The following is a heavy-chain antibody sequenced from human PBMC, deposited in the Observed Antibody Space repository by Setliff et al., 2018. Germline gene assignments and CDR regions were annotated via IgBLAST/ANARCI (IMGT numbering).Heavy chain of an antibody. Sequence: PGGSLRLSRAASGFTFNTYAMSWVRQAPGRGLEWVSGISATGSNTYYADSVKGRFTISRDNSKSTLFLQMSSLRAEDTAFYYCAKGFQGKNVGTFDSWGQGILVTVSS. V-gene: IGHV3-23*01. CDR3: AKGFQGKNVGTFDS. J-gene: IGHJ4*02. D-gene: IGHD1-1*01. CDR1: GFTFNTYA. CDR2: ISATGSNT.